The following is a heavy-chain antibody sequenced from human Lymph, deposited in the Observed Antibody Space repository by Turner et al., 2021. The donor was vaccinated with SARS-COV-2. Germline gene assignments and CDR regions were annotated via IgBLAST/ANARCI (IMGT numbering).Heavy chain of an antibody. CDR2: ISTYNGNT. CDR3: AVAGMNYDLLWKTYYYYGMDV. D-gene: IGHD6-19*01. CDR1: GYTFTSYG. V-gene: IGHV1-18*01. J-gene: IGHJ6*02. Sequence: QVQLGQSGAEVKKPGASVKVSCKASGYTFTSYGISWVRQAPGQGLEWMGWISTYNGNTNYAQKLQGRVTMTTDTSTSTAYMELRSLRSDDTAVYYCAVAGMNYDLLWKTYYYYGMDVWGQGTTVTVSS.